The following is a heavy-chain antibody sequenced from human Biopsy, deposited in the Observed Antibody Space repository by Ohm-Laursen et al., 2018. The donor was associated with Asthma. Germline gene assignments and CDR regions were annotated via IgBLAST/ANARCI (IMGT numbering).Heavy chain of an antibody. Sequence: SLRLSCTASGFTFGDYWMSWVRQVPGKGLEWVANIKHDGTEKNHVDSLKGRFTISRDNAKSSLYLQMQSLRPEDAAFYYCAKSADYYDSTDYLDFWGRGTLVTVSS. CDR1: GFTFGDYW. D-gene: IGHD3-22*01. V-gene: IGHV3-7*03. CDR3: AKSADYYDSTDYLDF. J-gene: IGHJ4*01. CDR2: IKHDGTEK.